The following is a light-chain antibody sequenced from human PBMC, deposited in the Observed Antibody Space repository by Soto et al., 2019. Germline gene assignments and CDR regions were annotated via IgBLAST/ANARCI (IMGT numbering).Light chain of an antibody. V-gene: IGKV3-20*01. CDR1: QSVSSSY. CDR3: QQYGSSPLT. CDR2: GAS. J-gene: IGKJ4*01. Sequence: EIVLTQSPGTLSLSPGERATLSCRASQSVSSSYLAWYQQKPGQAPRLLIYGASSRETGIPDRFSGSGSGTEFTRTISRLEPEDVAVYYCQQYGSSPLTFGGGTQVDIK.